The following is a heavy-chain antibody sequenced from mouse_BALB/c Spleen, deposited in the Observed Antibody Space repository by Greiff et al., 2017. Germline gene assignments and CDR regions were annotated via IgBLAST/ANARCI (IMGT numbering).Heavy chain of an antibody. J-gene: IGHJ3*01. CDR3: ARGGAY. Sequence: EVQLQQSGPGLVKPSQSLSLTCSVTGYSITSGYYWNWIRQFPGNKLEWMGYISYDGSNNYNPSLKNRISITRDTSKNQFFLKLNSVTTEDTATYYCARGGAYWGQGTLVTVSA. CDR1: GYSITSGYY. CDR2: ISYDGSN. V-gene: IGHV3-6*02.